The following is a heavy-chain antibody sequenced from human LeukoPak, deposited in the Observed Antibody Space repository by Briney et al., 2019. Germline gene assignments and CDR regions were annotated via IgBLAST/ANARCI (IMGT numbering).Heavy chain of an antibody. CDR3: AKETTVTTYGAPFEY. Sequence: PGGSLRLSCAASGFTFSSYAMNWVRQAPGKGLEWVSAISGSGVRTYYAGSVKGRFTISRDNSKNTLYLQMNGLRVDDTAVYYCAKETTVTTYGAPFEYWGQGTLVTVSS. V-gene: IGHV3-23*01. J-gene: IGHJ4*02. D-gene: IGHD4-17*01. CDR2: ISGSGVRT. CDR1: GFTFSSYA.